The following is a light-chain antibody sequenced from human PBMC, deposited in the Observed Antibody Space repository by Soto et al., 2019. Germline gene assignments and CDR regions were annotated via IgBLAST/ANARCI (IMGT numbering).Light chain of an antibody. CDR1: QSVSSN. Sequence: EIVMTQSPATLSVSPGERATLSCRASQSVSSNLAWYQQKPGQAPRLLIYGASTRATGIPARFSGSGSGTEFTLTISSLQSEDFAVYYCQQYNNRVSVGQGTRLEIK. J-gene: IGKJ5*01. CDR3: QQYNNRVS. V-gene: IGKV3-15*01. CDR2: GAS.